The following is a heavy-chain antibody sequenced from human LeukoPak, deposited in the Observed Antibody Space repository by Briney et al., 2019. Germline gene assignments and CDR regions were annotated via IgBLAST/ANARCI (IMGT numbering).Heavy chain of an antibody. V-gene: IGHV3-7*01. D-gene: IGHD3-10*01. CDR2: INQDGSKI. CDR3: ARDGRAREESGTYTSYYFDF. J-gene: IGHJ4*02. Sequence: PGGSLRPSCSASGFTFRNYWMSWVRQAPGKGLEWVANINQDGSKIYYVDSVKGRFTISRDNVKNSLSLVMHSLTPEDTAVYYCARDGRAREESGTYTSYYFDFWGQGILVTVSS. CDR1: GFTFRNYW.